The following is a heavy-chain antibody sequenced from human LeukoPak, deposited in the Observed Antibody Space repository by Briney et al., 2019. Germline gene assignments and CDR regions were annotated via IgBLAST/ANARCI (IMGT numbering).Heavy chain of an antibody. CDR2: ITNSGRST. Sequence: PRGSLTLSCAASGFTFSNYAMSWVRQAPGKGLEWVSAITNSGRSTDYADSGKGRLTISRDNSKNTLYLQMSSLRAEDTAVYYCAKRSCSGGSCNFDYWGQGTLVTVSS. V-gene: IGHV3-23*01. CDR3: AKRSCSGGSCNFDY. CDR1: GFTFSNYA. J-gene: IGHJ4*02. D-gene: IGHD2-15*01.